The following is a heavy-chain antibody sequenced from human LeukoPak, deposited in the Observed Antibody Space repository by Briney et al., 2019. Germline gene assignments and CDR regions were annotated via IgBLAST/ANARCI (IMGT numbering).Heavy chain of an antibody. V-gene: IGHV3-23*01. CDR1: GFTFSIYA. CDR2: FSGRGGST. J-gene: IGHJ2*01. CDR3: AKVLRDYGDYVSDWYFDL. Sequence: GGSLRLFCPASGFTFSIYAMSWVRQAPGKGLEWVSAFSGRGGSTYYADSVKGRFTISRDNAKNTLYLQMNSLRAEDTAVYYCAKVLRDYGDYVSDWYFDLWGRGTLVTVSS. D-gene: IGHD4-17*01.